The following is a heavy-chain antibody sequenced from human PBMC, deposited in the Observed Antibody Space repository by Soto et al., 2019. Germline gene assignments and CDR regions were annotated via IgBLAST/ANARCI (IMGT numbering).Heavy chain of an antibody. CDR3: ARAAPTALSTIGDY. Sequence: SETLPLTGTVSGGSISTYYWSWIRQPPGKGLGWIGYIYYSGSTNYNPSLKSRVTISVDTSKNQFSLKHSSVTAAPTPVHSCARAAPTALSTIGDYWGKGTRVTASS. J-gene: IGHJ4*02. CDR1: GGSISTYY. D-gene: IGHD5-18*01. V-gene: IGHV4-59*01. CDR2: IYYSGST.